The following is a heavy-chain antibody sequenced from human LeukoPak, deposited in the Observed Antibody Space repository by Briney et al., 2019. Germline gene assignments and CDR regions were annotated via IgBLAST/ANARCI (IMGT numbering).Heavy chain of an antibody. CDR3: ARVYGDGVDDY. Sequence: ASVKVSCKASGYTFTGYYMHWVRQAPGQGLEWMGIINPSGGSTSYAQKFQGRVTMTRDTSTSTVYMELSSLRSEDTAVYYCARVYGDGVDDYWGQGTLVTVSS. D-gene: IGHD4-17*01. CDR2: INPSGGST. V-gene: IGHV1-46*01. CDR1: GYTFTGYY. J-gene: IGHJ4*02.